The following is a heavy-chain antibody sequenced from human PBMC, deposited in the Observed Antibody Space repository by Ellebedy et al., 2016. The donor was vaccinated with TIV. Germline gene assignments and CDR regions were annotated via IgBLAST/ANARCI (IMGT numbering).Heavy chain of an antibody. Sequence: MPSETLSLTCSVSGVSIMNYYWSWLRQPPGKGLEWIGYIYYSVSTNYNPSLKSRVTISVDTSKNQFSLKLTSVTAADTAIYYCARGERLRPDYWGQGILVTVSS. CDR2: IYYSVST. J-gene: IGHJ4*02. V-gene: IGHV4-59*01. CDR3: ARGERLRPDY. D-gene: IGHD1-1*01. CDR1: GVSIMNYY.